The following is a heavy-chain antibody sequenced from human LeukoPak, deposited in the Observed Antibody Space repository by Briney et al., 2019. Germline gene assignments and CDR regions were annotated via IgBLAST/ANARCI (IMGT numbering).Heavy chain of an antibody. V-gene: IGHV3-9*03. D-gene: IGHD3-22*01. CDR2: IGWNSGSI. J-gene: IGHJ4*02. CDR1: GFTFDDYA. Sequence: GRSLRLSCAASGFTFDDYAMHWVRQVPGKGLEWVSGIGWNSGSIGYADSVKGRFNISRDNAKNSLYLQMNSLRAEDMALYYCAKGSSDNYSKLIDYWGQGTLVTVSS. CDR3: AKGSSDNYSKLIDY.